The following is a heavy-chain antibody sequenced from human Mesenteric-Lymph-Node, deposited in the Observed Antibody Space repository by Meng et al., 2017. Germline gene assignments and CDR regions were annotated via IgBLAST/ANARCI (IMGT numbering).Heavy chain of an antibody. Sequence: GESLKISCAASGFTFSDYYMSWIRQAPGKGLEWVSVISGSGGITYYAESVEGRFIISRNNYENVLYLEMSSLRAEDTALYFCAKVTDPAGTYYTSALDVWGQGTLVTVSS. CDR2: ISGSGGIT. D-gene: IGHD3-10*01. CDR1: GFTFSDYY. CDR3: AKVTDPAGTYYTSALDV. V-gene: IGHV3-23*01. J-gene: IGHJ3*01.